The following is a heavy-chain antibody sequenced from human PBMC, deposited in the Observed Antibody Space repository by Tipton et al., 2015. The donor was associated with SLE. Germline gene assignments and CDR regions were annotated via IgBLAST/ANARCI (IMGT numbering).Heavy chain of an antibody. J-gene: IGHJ4*02. D-gene: IGHD3-10*01. Sequence: TLSLTCVVYGGSFSGYYWNWIRQPPGKGLEWIGEINHSGDTNYNPSLKSRVTISLDASKNQFSLKLNSVTAADTAVYYCARGLRITMVRGVPFDYWGQGTLVTVSS. CDR1: GGSFSGYY. CDR2: INHSGDT. CDR3: ARGLRITMVRGVPFDY. V-gene: IGHV4-34*01.